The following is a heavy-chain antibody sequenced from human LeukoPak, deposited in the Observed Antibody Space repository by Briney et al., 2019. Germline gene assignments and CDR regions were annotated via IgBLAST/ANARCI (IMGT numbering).Heavy chain of an antibody. Sequence: SETLSLTCTVSGGSISSGGYYWSWIRQPPGKGLEWIAYMYYSGSTYYNPSLKSRVTMSADTSKNQLSLKLSSVTAADTAVYYCARPYYYDSRIDPWGQGILVTVSS. V-gene: IGHV4-30-4*01. CDR2: MYYSGST. J-gene: IGHJ5*02. CDR1: GGSISSGGYY. CDR3: ARPYYYDSRIDP. D-gene: IGHD3-22*01.